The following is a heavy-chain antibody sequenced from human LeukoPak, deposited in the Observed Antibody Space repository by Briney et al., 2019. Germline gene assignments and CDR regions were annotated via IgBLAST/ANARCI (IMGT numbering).Heavy chain of an antibody. J-gene: IGHJ5*02. V-gene: IGHV3-30*18. D-gene: IGHD3-10*01. CDR1: GFTFSSYG. CDR3: SKIRSYYDWFGP. Sequence: QPGGSLRLSCAASGFTFSSYGMHWVRQAPGKGLEWVAVISYDGSNKYYADSAKGRFTISRDNSKNTLYLQMNSLRAEDTAVYYCSKIRSYYDWFGPWGQGTLVTVSS. CDR2: ISYDGSNK.